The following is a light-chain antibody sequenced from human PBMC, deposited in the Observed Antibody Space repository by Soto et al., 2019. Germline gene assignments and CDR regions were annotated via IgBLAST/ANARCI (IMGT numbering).Light chain of an antibody. CDR2: DAS. V-gene: IGKV3-11*01. Sequence: EIVLTQSPATLSLSPGERATLSCRASQSVSSYLAWYQQKPGQAPRLLIYDASNRATGIPARFSGSGSGTDFTLSISRVEPEDFAVYFCQQYGNSPPNTFGQGTKLDMK. J-gene: IGKJ2*01. CDR1: QSVSSY. CDR3: QQYGNSPPNT.